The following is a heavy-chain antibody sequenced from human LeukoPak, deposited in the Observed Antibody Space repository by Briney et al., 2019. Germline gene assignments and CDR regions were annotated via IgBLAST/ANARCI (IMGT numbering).Heavy chain of an antibody. CDR3: ARDVNSRGPFDY. D-gene: IGHD2/OR15-2a*01. Sequence: AASVKVSCKASGGTFSSYAISWVRQAPGQGLEWMGGIIPIFGTANYAQRFQGRVTITTDESTSTAYMEPSSLRSEDTAVYYCARDVNSRGPFDYWGQGTLVTVSS. CDR2: IIPIFGTA. V-gene: IGHV1-69*05. J-gene: IGHJ4*02. CDR1: GGTFSSYA.